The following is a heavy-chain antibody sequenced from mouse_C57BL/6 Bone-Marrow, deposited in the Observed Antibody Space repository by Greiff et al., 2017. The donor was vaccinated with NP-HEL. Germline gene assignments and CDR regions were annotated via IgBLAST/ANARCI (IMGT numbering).Heavy chain of an antibody. V-gene: IGHV1-53*01. Sequence: QVQLKQPGTELVKPGASVKLSCKASGYTFTSYWMHWVKQRPGQGLEWIGNINPSNGGTNYNEKFKSKATLTVDKSSSTAYMQLSSLTSEDSAVYYCARKLATTVVTFDVWGTGTTVTVSS. CDR1: GYTFTSYW. CDR3: ARKLATTVVTFDV. CDR2: INPSNGGT. D-gene: IGHD1-1*01. J-gene: IGHJ1*03.